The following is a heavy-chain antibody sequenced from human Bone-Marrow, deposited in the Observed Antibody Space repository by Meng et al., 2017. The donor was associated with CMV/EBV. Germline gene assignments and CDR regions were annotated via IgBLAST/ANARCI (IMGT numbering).Heavy chain of an antibody. D-gene: IGHD4-11*01. CDR2: IIPIFGTA. J-gene: IGHJ6*02. Sequence: SVKVSCKASGGTFSSYAISWVRQAPGQGLEWMGGIIPIFGTANYAQKFQGRVTITTDESTSTAYMGLSSLRSEDTAVYYCAREAYSKYLSHYYYYGMDVWGQGTTVTVSS. V-gene: IGHV1-69*05. CDR1: GGTFSSYA. CDR3: AREAYSKYLSHYYYYGMDV.